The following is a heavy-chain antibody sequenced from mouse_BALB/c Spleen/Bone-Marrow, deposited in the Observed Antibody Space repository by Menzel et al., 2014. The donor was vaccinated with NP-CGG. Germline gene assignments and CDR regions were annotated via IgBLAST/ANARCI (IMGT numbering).Heavy chain of an antibody. CDR3: ARKGWGLYYYTMDY. CDR2: IDPYDSET. CDR1: GYTFTSYW. Sequence: VKLQESGDELVRAGASVKLSCKASGYTFTSYWMNWVKQRPEQGLEWIGRIDPYDSETHYNQNFRDKAILTVDKSSRIAFMQLSSLTSEDSAVYYCARKGWGLYYYTMDYSGHAASVTTS. V-gene: IGHV1-74*04. J-gene: IGHJ4*01. D-gene: IGHD3-3*01.